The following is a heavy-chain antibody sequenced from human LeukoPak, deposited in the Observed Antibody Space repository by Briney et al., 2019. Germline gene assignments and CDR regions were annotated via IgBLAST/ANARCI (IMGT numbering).Heavy chain of an antibody. J-gene: IGHJ1*01. CDR3: ARDLTIQWSPG. CDR2: ISRTSNTI. CDR1: GFTFSAYS. V-gene: IGHV3-48*01. D-gene: IGHD2-2*02. Sequence: GGSLRLSCAASGFTFSAYSMNWVRQAPGRGLEWVSYISRTSNTIYYADSVKGRFTISRDNAKNSLYLQMDSLRAEDTAVYYCARDLTIQWSPGGGPGTLVTVSS.